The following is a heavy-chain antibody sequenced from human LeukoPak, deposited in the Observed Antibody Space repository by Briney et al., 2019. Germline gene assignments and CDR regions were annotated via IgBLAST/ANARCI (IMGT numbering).Heavy chain of an antibody. CDR3: ARGRGSYYDTTGGLDY. Sequence: GGSLRLSCAASGFTVSSKYMTWVRQAPGKGLEWVSVIYSGGSTFYADSVRGRFTISRDSSKNTVYLQMSSLRAEDTAVYYCARGRGSYYDTTGGLDYWGKGTQVTVSS. CDR1: GFTVSSKY. J-gene: IGHJ4*02. V-gene: IGHV3-53*01. CDR2: IYSGGST. D-gene: IGHD3-22*01.